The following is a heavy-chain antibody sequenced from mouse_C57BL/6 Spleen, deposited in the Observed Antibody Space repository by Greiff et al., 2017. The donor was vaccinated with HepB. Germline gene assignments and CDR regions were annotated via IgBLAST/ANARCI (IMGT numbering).Heavy chain of an antibody. V-gene: IGHV1-82*01. D-gene: IGHD2-4*01. CDR2: IYPGDGDT. Sequence: VQLQQSGPELVKPGASVKISCKASGYAFSSSWMNWVKQRPGKGLEWIGRIYPGDGDTNYNGKFKGKATLTADKSSSTAYMQLSSLTSEDSAVYFCARTVDYDEAWFAYWGQGTLVTVSA. J-gene: IGHJ3*01. CDR3: ARTVDYDEAWFAY. CDR1: GYAFSSSW.